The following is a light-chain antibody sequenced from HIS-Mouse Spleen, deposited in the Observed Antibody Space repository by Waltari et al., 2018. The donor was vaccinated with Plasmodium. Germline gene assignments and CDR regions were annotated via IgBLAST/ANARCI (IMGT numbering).Light chain of an antibody. CDR2: EGS. Sequence: QSALTQPASVSGSPGQSITISCPGTSRYVGSYTLASWYQQHPGKAPKLMIYEGSKRPSGVSNRFSGSKSGNTASLTISGLQAEDEADYYCCSYAGSSTFVVFGGGTKLTVL. V-gene: IGLV2-23*03. CDR1: SRYVGSYTL. J-gene: IGLJ2*01. CDR3: CSYAGSSTFVV.